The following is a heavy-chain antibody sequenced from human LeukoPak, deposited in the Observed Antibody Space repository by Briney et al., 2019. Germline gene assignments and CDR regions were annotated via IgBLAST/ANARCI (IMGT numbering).Heavy chain of an antibody. J-gene: IGHJ6*02. CDR2: ISAYNGNT. CDR1: GYTFTSYG. D-gene: IGHD5-24*01. Sequence: GASVKVSCKASGYTFTSYGISWVRQAPGQGPEWMGWISAYNGNTNYAQKLQGRVTMTTDTSTSTAYMELRSLRSDDTAVYYCARYPDQQGWLAPLAYYYYYYGMDVWGQGTTVAVSS. V-gene: IGHV1-18*01. CDR3: ARYPDQQGWLAPLAYYYYYYGMDV.